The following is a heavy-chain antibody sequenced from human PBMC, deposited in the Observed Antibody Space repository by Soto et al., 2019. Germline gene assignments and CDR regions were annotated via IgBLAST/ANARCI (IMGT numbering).Heavy chain of an antibody. CDR2: ISNDGNRQ. CDR1: GFSFSSQA. D-gene: IGHD5-18*01. CDR3: ARDIYSYGSVGTPDI. V-gene: IGHV3-30-3*01. Sequence: QEQLMESGGGVVQPGRSLRLSCVASGFSFSSQAMHWVRQAPGKGLEWVAAISNDGNRQLYADSVKDRFTISRDNSRNTLDLQMNTLRTADTGVYFCARDIYSYGSVGTPDIWGQGTMVTVSS. J-gene: IGHJ3*02.